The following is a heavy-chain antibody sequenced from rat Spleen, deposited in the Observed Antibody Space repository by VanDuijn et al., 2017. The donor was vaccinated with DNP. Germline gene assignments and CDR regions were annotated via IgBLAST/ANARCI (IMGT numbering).Heavy chain of an antibody. D-gene: IGHD1-1*01. V-gene: IGHV5-29*01. CDR2: ISYDGSST. CDR1: GFTFSDYG. Sequence: EVQLVESGGGLVQPGRSLKLSCAASGFTFSDYGMAWVLQAPTKGLEWVATISYDGSSTYYRDSVKGRFTISRDNAKSTLYLQMNSLRSEDTATYYCTRERDYYYSADDSAMDAWGQGTSVTVSS. CDR3: TRERDYYYSADDSAMDA. J-gene: IGHJ4*01.